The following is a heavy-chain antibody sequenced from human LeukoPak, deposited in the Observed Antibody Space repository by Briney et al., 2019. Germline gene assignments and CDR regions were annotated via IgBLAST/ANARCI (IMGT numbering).Heavy chain of an antibody. J-gene: IGHJ6*03. CDR2: ISYDGSNK. D-gene: IGHD1-26*01. CDR3: AKDLGWELRFMDV. Sequence: PGGSLRLSCAASGFTFSSYGMHWVRQAPGKGLEGVAVISYDGSNKYYADSVKGRFTISRDNSKNTLYLQMNSLRAEDSAVYYCAKDLGWELRFMDVWGKGTTVTISS. V-gene: IGHV3-30*18. CDR1: GFTFSSYG.